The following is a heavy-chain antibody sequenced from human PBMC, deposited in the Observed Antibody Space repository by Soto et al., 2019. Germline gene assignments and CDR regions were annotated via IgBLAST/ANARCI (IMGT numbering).Heavy chain of an antibody. V-gene: IGHV4-31*03. CDR1: GGSISSGGYY. Sequence: SETLSLTCTVSGGSISSGGYYWSWIRQHPGKGLEWIGYIYYSGSTYYNPSLKSRVTISVDTSKNQFSLKLSSVTAADTAVYYCARSRGSYYDFRSGYPQKSPGMDVWGQGTTVTVSS. CDR3: ARSRGSYYDFRSGYPQKSPGMDV. CDR2: IYYSGST. D-gene: IGHD3-3*01. J-gene: IGHJ6*02.